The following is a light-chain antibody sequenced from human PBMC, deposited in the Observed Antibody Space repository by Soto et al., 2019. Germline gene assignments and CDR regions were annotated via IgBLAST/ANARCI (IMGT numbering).Light chain of an antibody. V-gene: IGKV1-39*01. Sequence: DIQMTQSPSSLSASVRDRVTITCRASQSISSYLNWYQEKPGKAPKLLIYAASSLQSGVPSRFSGTGSGTEFTLTISSLQPEDFATYYCQQSYSSPWTFGQGTKMEIK. CDR3: QQSYSSPWT. J-gene: IGKJ1*01. CDR1: QSISSY. CDR2: AAS.